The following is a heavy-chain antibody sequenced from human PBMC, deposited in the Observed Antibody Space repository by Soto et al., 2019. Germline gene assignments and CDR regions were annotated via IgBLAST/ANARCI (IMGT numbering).Heavy chain of an antibody. Sequence: QVQLVQSGAEVKKPGASVKVTCKASGYSFTTYGISWVRQAPGQGLEWMGWISTYNGNTNYARKLQGRVTMTTDTSKTTAYMELRSQRSDDTAVYFCARERHTPSGGANWYDPWGQGTMVTVYS. J-gene: IGHJ5*02. D-gene: IGHD2-15*01. V-gene: IGHV1-18*01. CDR3: ARERHTPSGGANWYDP. CDR2: ISTYNGNT. CDR1: GYSFTTYG.